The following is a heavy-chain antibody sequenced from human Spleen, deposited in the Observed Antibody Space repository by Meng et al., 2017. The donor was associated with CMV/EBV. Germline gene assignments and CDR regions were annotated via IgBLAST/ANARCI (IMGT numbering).Heavy chain of an antibody. CDR1: GFTFNDYS. CDR2: ISSSSNYL. CDR3: SSDLKTYYHDSSGSSFDY. J-gene: IGHJ4*02. Sequence: GGSLRLSCAASGFTFNDYSMNWVRQAPGKGLEFVSSISSSSNYLYYADSVKGRFTISRDNAKNSLYLQMNSLRAEDTAVYYCSSDLKTYYHDSSGSSFDYWGQGTLVTVSS. D-gene: IGHD3-22*01. V-gene: IGHV3-21*06.